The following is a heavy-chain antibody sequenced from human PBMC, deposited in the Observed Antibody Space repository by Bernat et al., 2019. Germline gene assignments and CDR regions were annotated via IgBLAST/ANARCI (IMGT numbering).Heavy chain of an antibody. J-gene: IGHJ4*02. CDR2: IWYDGSNK. CDR1: GFTFSGYG. Sequence: QVQLVESGGGVVQPGRSLRLSCAASGFTFSGYGMHWVRQAPGKGLEWVAVIWYDGSNKYYADSVKGRFTISRDNSKNTLYLQMNSLRAEDTAVYYCARDVPTLLFDYWGQGTLVTVSS. CDR3: ARDVPTLLFDY. V-gene: IGHV3-33*01.